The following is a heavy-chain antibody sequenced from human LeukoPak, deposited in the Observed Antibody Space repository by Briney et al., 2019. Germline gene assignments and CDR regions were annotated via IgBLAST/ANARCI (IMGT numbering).Heavy chain of an antibody. J-gene: IGHJ5*02. CDR2: IYYSGST. D-gene: IGHD3-22*01. CDR1: GGSISSGGYY. Sequence: PSETLSLTCTVSGGSISSGGYYWSWIRQHPGKGLEWIGYIYYSGSTYYNPSLKSRVTISVDTSKNQFSLKLSSVTAADTAAYYCARSDNYYDSSGYYLVGWFDPWGQGTLVTVSS. V-gene: IGHV4-31*03. CDR3: ARSDNYYDSSGYYLVGWFDP.